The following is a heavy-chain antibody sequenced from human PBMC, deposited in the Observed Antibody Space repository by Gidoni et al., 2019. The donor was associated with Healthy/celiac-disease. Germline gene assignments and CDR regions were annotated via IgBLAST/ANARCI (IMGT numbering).Heavy chain of an antibody. CDR2: ISDDGSNK. CDR3: AKDLDYYGSGSYYAIYGMDV. J-gene: IGHJ6*02. CDR1: GLTFSSYG. V-gene: IGHV3-30*18. Sequence: QVQLVESGGGVVQPGRSLRLSCAASGLTFSSYGMHWVRQAPGKGLEWVAVISDDGSNKYYADSVKGRFTIYRDNSKNTLYLQMNSLRAEDTAVYYCAKDLDYYGSGSYYAIYGMDVWGQGTTVTVSS. D-gene: IGHD3-10*01.